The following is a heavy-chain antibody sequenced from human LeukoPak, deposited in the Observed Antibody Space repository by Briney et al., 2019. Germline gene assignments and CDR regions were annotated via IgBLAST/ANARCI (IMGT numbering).Heavy chain of an antibody. CDR1: GFTLRSNY. V-gene: IGHV3-66*02. J-gene: IGHJ4*02. D-gene: IGHD1-26*01. Sequence: GGSLRLSCAASGFTLRSNYMSWVRQAPGKGLEWVSIIYSGGSTYYTDSVTGRFTISRDNSNNTLYLQMNSLRVEDTAVYYCARDEWELLRAYWGQGTLVTVSS. CDR2: IYSGGST. CDR3: ARDEWELLRAY.